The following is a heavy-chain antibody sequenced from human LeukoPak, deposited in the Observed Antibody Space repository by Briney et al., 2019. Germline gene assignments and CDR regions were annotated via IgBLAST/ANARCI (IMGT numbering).Heavy chain of an antibody. D-gene: IGHD5-18*01. J-gene: IGHJ4*02. CDR1: GYTFTSYG. CDR2: INPSGGST. Sequence: ASVKVSCKASGYTFTSYGISWVRQAPGQGLEWMGIINPSGGSTSYAQKFQGRVTMTRDMSTSTVYMELSSLRSEDTAVYYCARADPLWIQLWLPYFDYWGQGTLVTVSS. CDR3: ARADPLWIQLWLPYFDY. V-gene: IGHV1-46*01.